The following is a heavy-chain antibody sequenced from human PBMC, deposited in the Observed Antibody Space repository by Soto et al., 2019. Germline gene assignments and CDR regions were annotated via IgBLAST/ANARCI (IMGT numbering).Heavy chain of an antibody. J-gene: IGHJ2*01. CDR1: GFTFSSYW. CDR2: INSDGSST. Sequence: EVQLVESGGGLVQPGGSLRLSCAASGFTFSSYWMHWVRQAPGKGLVWVSRINSDGSSTSYADSVKGRFTISRDNAKKTLYLQMNSLRAEDTAVYYCARDGYGGKNWYFDLWGRGTLVTVSS. CDR3: ARDGYGGKNWYFDL. V-gene: IGHV3-74*01. D-gene: IGHD4-17*01.